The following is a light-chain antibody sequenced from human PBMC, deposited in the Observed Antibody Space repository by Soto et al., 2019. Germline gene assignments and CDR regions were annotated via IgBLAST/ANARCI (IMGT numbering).Light chain of an antibody. J-gene: IGKJ5*01. CDR2: AAS. V-gene: IGKV1-9*01. CDR1: QAISSY. Sequence: DIQMTQSPSSLSGSAGDRFSLTCRASQAISSYLAWYQQKPGRAPKLLIYAASTLQSGVPSRFSGSGSGTEFTLTITSLQPEDFATYYCQQLNSFPITFGQGTRLDIK. CDR3: QQLNSFPIT.